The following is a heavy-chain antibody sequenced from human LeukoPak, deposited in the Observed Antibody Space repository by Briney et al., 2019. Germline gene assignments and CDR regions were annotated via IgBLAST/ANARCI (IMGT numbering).Heavy chain of an antibody. Sequence: SETLSLTCTVSGGSISSVGYYWTWIRQHPGKGLEWIGYIYYSGSTYYNPSLKNRVTISVDTSKNQFSLKLSSVTAADTAVYYCARFAYCGGHCWYYFDYWGQGSLVTVSS. V-gene: IGHV4-31*03. CDR2: IYYSGST. J-gene: IGHJ4*02. D-gene: IGHD2-21*02. CDR3: ARFAYCGGHCWYYFDY. CDR1: GGSISSVGYY.